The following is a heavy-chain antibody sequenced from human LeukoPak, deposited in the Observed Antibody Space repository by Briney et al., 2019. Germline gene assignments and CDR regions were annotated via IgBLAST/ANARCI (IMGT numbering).Heavy chain of an antibody. CDR1: GFTFSSYS. CDR3: ARRSGHYYWYFDL. V-gene: IGHV3-48*01. D-gene: IGHD6-25*01. Sequence: GGSLRLSCAASGFTFSSYSMNWVRQAPGKGLEWVSYISSSSTTIYYADSLKGRFNISRDNAKNSLCLQMNSLRAEDTAVYYCARRSGHYYWYFDLWGRGTLVTVSS. J-gene: IGHJ2*01. CDR2: ISSSSTTI.